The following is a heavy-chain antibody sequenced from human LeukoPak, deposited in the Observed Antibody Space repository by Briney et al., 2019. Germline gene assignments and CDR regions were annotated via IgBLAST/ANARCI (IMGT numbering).Heavy chain of an antibody. Sequence: SETLSLTWTVSGGSFSKNYWSWIRQPPGEGLECIGDVYYNGDTNYNPSLKSRVTISVDTSKNQFSLKLRSVSAADTAVYYCARFALIGSYYAYFDSWGQGTLVTVSS. J-gene: IGHJ4*02. D-gene: IGHD1-26*01. CDR2: VYYNGDT. V-gene: IGHV4-59*01. CDR1: GGSFSKNY. CDR3: ARFALIGSYYAYFDS.